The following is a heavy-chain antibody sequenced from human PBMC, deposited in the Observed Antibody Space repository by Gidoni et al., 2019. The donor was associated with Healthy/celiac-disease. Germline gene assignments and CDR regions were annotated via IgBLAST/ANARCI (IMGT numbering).Heavy chain of an antibody. Sequence: QVQIQQWVAGLFKPSATLSLTCAVYGGSFSGYYWSWIRQPPEKGLEWIGEINHSGSTNYNPSLKCRGTISVDTSKNQFALKLSSVPAADTAVYYCARLQRGYCSGGSCLGDYWGQGTLVTVSS. CDR3: ARLQRGYCSGGSCLGDY. CDR2: INHSGST. CDR1: GGSFSGYY. D-gene: IGHD2-15*01. V-gene: IGHV4-34*01. J-gene: IGHJ4*02.